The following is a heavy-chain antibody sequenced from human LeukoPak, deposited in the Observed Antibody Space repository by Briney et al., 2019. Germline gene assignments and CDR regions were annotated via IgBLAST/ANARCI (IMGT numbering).Heavy chain of an antibody. J-gene: IGHJ6*03. D-gene: IGHD3-9*01. CDR3: AKRGDDILTGYYTRYYYYYMDV. V-gene: IGHV3-43*01. CDR2: ISWDGGST. CDR1: GFTFDDYT. Sequence: GGSLRLSCAASGFTFDDYTMHWVRQAPGKGLEWVSLISWDGGSTYYADSVKGRFTISRDNSKNPLYLQMNSLRAEDTAVYYCAKRGDDILTGYYTRYYYYYMDVWGKGTTVTISS.